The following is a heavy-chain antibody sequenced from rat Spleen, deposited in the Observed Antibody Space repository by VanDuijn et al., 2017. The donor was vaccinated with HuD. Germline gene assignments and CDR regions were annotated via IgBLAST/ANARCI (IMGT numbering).Heavy chain of an antibody. CDR2: ISPSGGST. CDR3: ARPHGMGITTYWYFDF. D-gene: IGHD1-9*01. V-gene: IGHV5-25*01. Sequence: EVQLVESGGGLVQPGRSLKISCTASGFIFRKYDMAWVRQAPTKGLEWVASISPSGGSTYYRDSVKGRFIVSRDNAKSTLYLQMDSLRSEDTATYYCARPHGMGITTYWYFDFWGPGTMVTVSS. J-gene: IGHJ1*01. CDR1: GFIFRKYD.